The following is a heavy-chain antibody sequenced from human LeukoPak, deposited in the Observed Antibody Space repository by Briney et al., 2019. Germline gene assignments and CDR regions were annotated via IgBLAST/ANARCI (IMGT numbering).Heavy chain of an antibody. CDR3: ARHLRATTTYYYYGMDV. CDR1: GYSFTSYW. J-gene: IGHJ6*02. D-gene: IGHD5-12*01. Sequence: GESLKISCKGSGYSFTSYWIGWVRQMPGKGLEWMGIIYPGDSDTRYSPSFQGQVTISADKSISTAYLQWSSLKASDTAMYYCARHLRATTTYYYYGMDVWGQGTTVTVSS. CDR2: IYPGDSDT. V-gene: IGHV5-51*01.